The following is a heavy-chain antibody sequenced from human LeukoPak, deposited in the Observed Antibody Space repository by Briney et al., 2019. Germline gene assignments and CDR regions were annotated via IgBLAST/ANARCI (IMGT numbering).Heavy chain of an antibody. CDR2: INYKGGTT. Sequence: GGSLRLSCAASGFTLSSFSMHWVRQSPGRGLEYVSAINYKGGTTYYADSVKGRFTISRDNAKNSLYLQMNSLRAEDTAVYYCARDLPYYDFSYWGQGTLVTVSS. CDR3: ARDLPYYDFSY. CDR1: GFTLSSFS. V-gene: IGHV3-64*02. J-gene: IGHJ4*02. D-gene: IGHD3-3*01.